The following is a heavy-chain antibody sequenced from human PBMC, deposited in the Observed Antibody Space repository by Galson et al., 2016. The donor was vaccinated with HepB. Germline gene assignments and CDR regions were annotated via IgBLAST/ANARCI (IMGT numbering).Heavy chain of an antibody. D-gene: IGHD6-25*01. J-gene: IGHJ6*03. CDR2: ISSRRTNI. CDR1: GFTLRSYI. Sequence: SLRLSCAASGFTLRSYIMNWVRRAPGKGLEWVAAISSRRTNIHYADSLKGRLTISRDNAQNSVFLQMNSLRVEDTAVYYCAREWGGFSYYMDVWGQGTSGTVSS. CDR3: AREWGGFSYYMDV. V-gene: IGHV3-21*01.